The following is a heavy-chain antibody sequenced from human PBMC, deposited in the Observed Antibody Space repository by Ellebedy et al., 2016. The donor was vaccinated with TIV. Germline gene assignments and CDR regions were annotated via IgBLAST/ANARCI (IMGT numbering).Heavy chain of an antibody. CDR1: GFTFSSYG. V-gene: IGHV3-33*06. CDR3: AKPRYCSGGSCYRFDY. Sequence: GGSLRLSXAASGFTFSSYGMHWVRQAPGKGLEWVAVIWYDGSNKYYADSVKGRFTISRDNSKNTLYLQMNSLRAEDTAVYYCAKPRYCSGGSCYRFDYWGQGTLVTVSS. D-gene: IGHD2-15*01. J-gene: IGHJ4*02. CDR2: IWYDGSNK.